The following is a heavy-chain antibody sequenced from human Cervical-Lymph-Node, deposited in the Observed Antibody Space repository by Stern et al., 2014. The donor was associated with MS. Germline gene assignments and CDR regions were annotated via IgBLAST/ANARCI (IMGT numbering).Heavy chain of an antibody. J-gene: IGHJ3*02. CDR3: ARHGPAGALQFGESLDDAFDI. CDR2: IYPGDSDT. V-gene: IGHV5-51*01. D-gene: IGHD3-10*01. CDR1: GYSFTSYW. Sequence: EVQLVESGAEVKKPGESLKISCKGSGYSFTSYWIGWVRQMPGKGLEWMGIIYPGDSDTRYSPSFQGQVTISADKSISTAYLQWSSLKASDTAMYYCARHGPAGALQFGESLDDAFDIWGQGTMVTVSS.